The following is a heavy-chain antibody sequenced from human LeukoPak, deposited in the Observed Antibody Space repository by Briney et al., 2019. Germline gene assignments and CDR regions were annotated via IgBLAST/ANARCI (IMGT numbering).Heavy chain of an antibody. J-gene: IGHJ4*02. D-gene: IGHD6-6*01. CDR2: IHYSGST. CDR1: GGSISSYY. V-gene: IGHV4-59*01. Sequence: SETLSLTCTVSGGSISSYYWSWIRQPPGKGLEWIGDIHYSGSTNYNPSLMSRVPISVDPSKNQFPLKPRPVTAADPAVYYCERVYSSPVDYWGQGTLVTVSS. CDR3: ERVYSSPVDY.